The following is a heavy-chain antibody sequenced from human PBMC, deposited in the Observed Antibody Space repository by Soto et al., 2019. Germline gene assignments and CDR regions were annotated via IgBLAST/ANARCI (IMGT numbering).Heavy chain of an antibody. D-gene: IGHD3-9*01. Sequence: SETLSLTCTVSGGSISNYYWSWIRQPPGNGLEWIGYIYYSGSSNYNPSLKSRLTIPVDTSKNQLSLKLSSVTDADTALYYCARHNRAGYDSWFDPWGQGTLVTVS. CDR2: IYYSGSS. CDR3: ARHNRAGYDSWFDP. J-gene: IGHJ5*02. CDR1: GGSISNYY. V-gene: IGHV4-59*08.